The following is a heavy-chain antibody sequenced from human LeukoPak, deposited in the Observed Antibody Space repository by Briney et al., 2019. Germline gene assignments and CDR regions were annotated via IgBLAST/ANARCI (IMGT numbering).Heavy chain of an antibody. CDR1: VFTFRSYG. V-gene: IGHV3-30*02. J-gene: IGHJ6*02. Sequence: GVSLRLSCAASVFTFRSYGLHGVRQAPGKGLEWVAFIRYDGSNKYYADAVKGRFTISRDNSKNTLYLQMNSLRAEDTAVYYCAKDRTVLRYFDWLFHYYGMDVWGQGTTVTVSS. D-gene: IGHD3-9*01. CDR2: IRYDGSNK. CDR3: AKDRTVLRYFDWLFHYYGMDV.